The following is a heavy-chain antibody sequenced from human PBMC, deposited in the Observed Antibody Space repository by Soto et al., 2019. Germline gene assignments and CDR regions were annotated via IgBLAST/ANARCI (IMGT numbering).Heavy chain of an antibody. J-gene: IGHJ4*03. CDR3: ARDRGSYLDY. Sequence: XGSRRLACAAYGFTSSDYYMSWNRQAPGKGLEWVSYISSSSSYTNYADSVKGRFTISRDNAKNSLYLQMNSLRAEDTAVYYCARDRGSYLDYWGQGTLVTVSS. V-gene: IGHV3-11*06. CDR1: GFTSSDYY. CDR2: ISSSSSYT. D-gene: IGHD1-26*01.